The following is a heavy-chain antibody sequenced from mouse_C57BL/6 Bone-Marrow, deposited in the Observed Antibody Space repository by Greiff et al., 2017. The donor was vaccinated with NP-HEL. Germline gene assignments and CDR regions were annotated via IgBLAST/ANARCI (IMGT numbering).Heavy chain of an antibody. CDR1: GFTFSDYG. CDR3: ARQHSSGYFYYAMDY. V-gene: IGHV5-15*01. Sequence: EVQRVESGGGLVQPGGSLKLSCAASGFTFSDYGMAWVRQAPRKGPEWVAFISNLAYSIYYADTVTGRFTISRENAKNTLYLEMSSLRSEDTAMYYCARQHSSGYFYYAMDYWGQGTSVTVSS. D-gene: IGHD3-2*02. CDR2: ISNLAYSI. J-gene: IGHJ4*01.